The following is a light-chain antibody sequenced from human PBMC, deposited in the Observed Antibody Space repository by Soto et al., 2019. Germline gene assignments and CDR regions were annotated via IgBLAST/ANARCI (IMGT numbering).Light chain of an antibody. CDR3: QQYNKWPLS. CDR1: QCVSYN. J-gene: IGKJ4*01. Sequence: EIVMTQPPATLSVSPGEKATRSCVDSQCVSYNLAWYQQKPGQAPRLPIYHASTRATGIPARSSGSGSGKELTLTISSLQSEDFAVYYCQQYNKWPLSFGGGTKVEIK. V-gene: IGKV3-15*01. CDR2: HAS.